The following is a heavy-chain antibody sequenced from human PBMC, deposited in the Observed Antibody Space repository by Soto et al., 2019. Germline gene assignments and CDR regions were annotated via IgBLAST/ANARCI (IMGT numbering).Heavy chain of an antibody. CDR2: ISGSGGST. CDR3: AKDLKQQLVHEKSSYYYYYYMDV. V-gene: IGHV3-23*01. J-gene: IGHJ6*03. CDR1: GFTFSSYA. Sequence: GGSLRLSCAASGFTFSSYAMSWARQAPGKGLEWVSAISGSGGSTYYADSVKGRFTISRDNSKNTLYLQMNSLRAEDTAVYYCAKDLKQQLVHEKSSYYYYYYMDVWGKGTTVTVSS. D-gene: IGHD6-13*01.